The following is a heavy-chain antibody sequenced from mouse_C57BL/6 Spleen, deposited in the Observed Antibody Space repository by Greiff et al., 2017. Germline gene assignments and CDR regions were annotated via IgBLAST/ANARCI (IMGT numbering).Heavy chain of an antibody. CDR1: GYTFTSYW. D-gene: IGHD1-1*01. V-gene: IGHV1-64*01. J-gene: IGHJ4*01. Sequence: VQLQQPGAELVKPGASVKLSCKASGYTFTSYWMHWVKQRPGQGLAWIGMIHPNSGSTNYNEKFKSKATLTVDKSSSTAYMQLSSLTSEDSAVYYCARGYYGSSYYAMDYWGQGTSVTVAS. CDR3: ARGYYGSSYYAMDY. CDR2: IHPNSGST.